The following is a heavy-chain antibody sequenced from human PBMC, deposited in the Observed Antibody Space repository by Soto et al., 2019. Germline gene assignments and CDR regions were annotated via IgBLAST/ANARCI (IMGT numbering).Heavy chain of an antibody. CDR1: GFTFSSYA. D-gene: IGHD3-22*01. Sequence: GGSLRLSCAASGFTFSSYAMSWVRQAPGKGLEWVSAISGSGGSTYYADSVKGRFTISRDNSKNTLYLQMNSLRAEDTAVYYCAKDLSAPNYYDSSGYYYGGYYYGMDVWGQRTTVTVSS. V-gene: IGHV3-23*01. J-gene: IGHJ6*02. CDR2: ISGSGGST. CDR3: AKDLSAPNYYDSSGYYYGGYYYGMDV.